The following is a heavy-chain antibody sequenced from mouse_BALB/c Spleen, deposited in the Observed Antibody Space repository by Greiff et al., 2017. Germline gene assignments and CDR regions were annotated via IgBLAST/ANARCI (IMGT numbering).Heavy chain of an antibody. CDR3: ARGLSTLWYAMDY. CDR2: INPGSGGT. V-gene: IGHV1-54*01. J-gene: IGHJ4*01. CDR1: GYAFTNYL. Sequence: VQLQQSGAELVRPGTSVKVSCKASGYAFTNYLIEWVKQRPGQGLEWIGVINPGSGGTNYNEKFKGKATLTADKSSSTAYMQLSSLTSDDSAVYFCARGLSTLWYAMDYWGQGTSVTVSS. D-gene: IGHD1-1*02.